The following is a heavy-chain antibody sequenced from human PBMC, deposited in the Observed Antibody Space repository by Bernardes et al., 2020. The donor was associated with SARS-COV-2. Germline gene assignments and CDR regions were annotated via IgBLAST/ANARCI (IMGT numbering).Heavy chain of an antibody. CDR3: SRQVLGIDAFDI. J-gene: IGHJ3*02. D-gene: IGHD3-16*01. CDR2: IYYSGST. CDR1: GGSISSSSYY. V-gene: IGHV4-39*01. Sequence: SETLSLTCTVSGGSISSSSYYWGWIRQPPGKGLEWNGSIYYSGSTYYNPSLKSRVTISVDTSKNQFSLKLSSVTAADTAVYYCSRQVLGIDAFDIWCQGTMVTVSS.